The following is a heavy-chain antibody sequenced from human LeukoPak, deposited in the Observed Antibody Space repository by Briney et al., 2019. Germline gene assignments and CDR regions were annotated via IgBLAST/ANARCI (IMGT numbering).Heavy chain of an antibody. J-gene: IGHJ6*03. CDR2: IFYSGST. CDR3: ARLITISGVTDYLDV. V-gene: IGHV4-59*01. D-gene: IGHD3-3*01. CDR1: GGSISGYY. Sequence: PSETLSLTCTVSGGSISGYYWSWIRQPPGKGLEWIGYIFYSGSTNYNPSLKSRVTISLDTSKNQFSLKLSSVTAADTAVFYCARLITISGVTDYLDVWGKGTTVTVSS.